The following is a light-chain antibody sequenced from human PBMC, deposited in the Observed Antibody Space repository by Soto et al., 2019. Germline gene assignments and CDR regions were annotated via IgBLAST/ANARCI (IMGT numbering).Light chain of an antibody. CDR1: SSNIGAGYD. V-gene: IGLV1-40*01. CDR3: QSYDSSLSEVV. CDR2: GNS. J-gene: IGLJ2*01. Sequence: QSVLTQPPSVSGAPGQRVTISCTGSSSNIGAGYDVPWYQQLPGTAPKLLIYGNSNRPSGVPDRFSGSKSGTSASLAITGLQAEDEADYYCQSYDSSLSEVVFGGGTKLTVL.